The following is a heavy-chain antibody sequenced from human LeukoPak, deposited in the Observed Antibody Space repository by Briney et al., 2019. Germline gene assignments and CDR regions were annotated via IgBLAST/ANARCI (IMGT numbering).Heavy chain of an antibody. CDR2: INHSGST. D-gene: IGHD6-13*01. J-gene: IGHJ3*02. CDR3: ARHGIAAAGTGAFDI. V-gene: IGHV4-34*01. CDR1: GGSFSDYY. Sequence: SETLSLTCAVYGGSFSDYYWSWIRQPPGKGLEWIGEINHSGSTNYNPSLKSRVTISVDTSKNQFSLKLSSVTAADTAVYYCARHGIAAAGTGAFDIWGQGTMVTVSS.